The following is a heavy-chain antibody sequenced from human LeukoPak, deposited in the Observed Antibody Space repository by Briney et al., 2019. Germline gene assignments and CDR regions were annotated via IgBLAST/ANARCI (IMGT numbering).Heavy chain of an antibody. J-gene: IGHJ4*02. Sequence: ASVKVSCKASGYTFTGYYMHWVRQAPGQGLEWMGWINPNSGGTNYAQKFQGRVTMTRDTSISTAYMELSSLRSEDTAVYYCARGEDYSSSLMHWGQGTLVTVSS. CDR1: GYTFTGYY. CDR3: ARGEDYSSSLMH. D-gene: IGHD6-6*01. V-gene: IGHV1-2*02. CDR2: INPNSGGT.